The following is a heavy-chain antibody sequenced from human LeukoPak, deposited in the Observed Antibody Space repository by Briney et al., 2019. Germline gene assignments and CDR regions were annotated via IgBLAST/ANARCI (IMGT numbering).Heavy chain of an antibody. CDR3: ARLSGYYYYMDV. CDR2: IYYSGST. CDR1: GGSISSSSYY. V-gene: IGHV4-39*01. Sequence: SETLSLTCTVSGGSISSSSYYWGWIRQPPGKGLEWIGSIYYSGSTYYNPSLKSRVTISVDTSKNQFSLKLSSVTAADTAVYYCARLSGYYYYMDVWGKGTTVTVSS. D-gene: IGHD3-10*01. J-gene: IGHJ6*03.